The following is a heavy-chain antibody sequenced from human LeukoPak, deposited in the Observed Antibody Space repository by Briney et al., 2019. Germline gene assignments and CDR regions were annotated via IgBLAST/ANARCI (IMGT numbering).Heavy chain of an antibody. D-gene: IGHD3-9*01. J-gene: IGHJ3*02. V-gene: IGHV4-59*08. Sequence: SETLSLTCTVSGGSISGYYWSWIREPPGKGLEWIGYIYYSWTNQFNPSLEGRVTIPVDPFQKQFAPKLNPLTAPDPAGNYLARHCDILTGYSAYPFDIWGQGTMVCVSS. CDR2: IYYSWTN. CDR3: ARHCDILTGYSAYPFDI. CDR1: GGSISGYY.